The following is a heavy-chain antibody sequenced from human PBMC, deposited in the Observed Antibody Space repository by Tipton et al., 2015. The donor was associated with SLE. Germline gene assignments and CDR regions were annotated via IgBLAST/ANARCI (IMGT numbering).Heavy chain of an antibody. D-gene: IGHD3-10*01. CDR1: GFTFSNAW. J-gene: IGHJ5*02. V-gene: IGHV3-15*01. CDR3: TTFMRITMVQGEIP. CDR2: IKSKTDGGTT. Sequence: SLRLSCAASGFTFSNAWMSWVRQAPGKGLEWVGRIKSKTDGGTTDYAAPVKGRFTISRDDSKNTLYLQMNSLKTEDTAVYYCTTFMRITMVQGEIPWGQGTLVTVSS.